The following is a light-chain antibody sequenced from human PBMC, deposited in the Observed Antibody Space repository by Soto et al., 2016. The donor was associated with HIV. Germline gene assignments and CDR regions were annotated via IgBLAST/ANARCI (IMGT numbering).Light chain of an antibody. J-gene: IGKJ2*01. Sequence: DIQMTQSPSSLSASVGDRVSIACQASQNISNYLNWYQQKVGKAPKLLIYDASNLEPGVPSKFSGSGYGTDFTLTISSLEPEDIATYYCQQYDSVPXTFGQGTKLK. CDR1: QNISNY. CDR3: QQYDSVPXT. CDR2: DAS. V-gene: IGKV1-33*01.